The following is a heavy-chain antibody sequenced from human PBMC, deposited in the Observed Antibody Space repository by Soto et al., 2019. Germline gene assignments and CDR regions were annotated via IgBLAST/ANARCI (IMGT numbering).Heavy chain of an antibody. J-gene: IGHJ5*02. CDR3: ARDGGWFHP. Sequence: QVQLVQSGAEVKKPGASVKVSCKASGYTFTHYGISWVRQAPGQGLEWMGWISADNGNTNYAQKFQGRITMTTDTATSTVYMELRSLRSDDTAVYYCARDGGWFHPWGQGTLVTVSS. CDR1: GYTFTHYG. V-gene: IGHV1-18*01. D-gene: IGHD3-10*01. CDR2: ISADNGNT.